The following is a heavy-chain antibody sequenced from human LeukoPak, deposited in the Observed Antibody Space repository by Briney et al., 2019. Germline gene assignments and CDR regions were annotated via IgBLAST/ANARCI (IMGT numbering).Heavy chain of an antibody. CDR3: ARDRVRFLEWLPPGYYYMDV. J-gene: IGHJ6*03. V-gene: IGHV6-1*01. Sequence: SQTLSLTCALSGDSVSSNSAAWNWLRQSPSRGLEWLGRTYYRSKWYNDYAVSVKSRITINPDTSKNQFSLQLNSATPEDTAVYYCARDRVRFLEWLPPGYYYMDVWGKGTTVTVSS. CDR1: GDSVSSNSAA. CDR2: TYYRSKWYN. D-gene: IGHD3-3*01.